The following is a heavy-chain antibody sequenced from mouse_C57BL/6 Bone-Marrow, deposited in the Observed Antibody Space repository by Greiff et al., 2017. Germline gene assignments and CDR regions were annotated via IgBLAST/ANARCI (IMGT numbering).Heavy chain of an antibody. CDR1: GYTFTSYW. CDR2: IDPSDSYT. Sequence: QVQLQQPGAELVRPGTSVKLSCKASGYTFTSYWMHWVKQRPGQGLEWIGVIDPSDSYTNYNQKFKGKATLTVDTSSSTAYMQLSSLTSEDSAVYYCARAGYVGLRRERFAYWGQGTLVTVSA. CDR3: ARAGYVGLRRERFAY. V-gene: IGHV1-59*01. D-gene: IGHD2-4*01. J-gene: IGHJ3*01.